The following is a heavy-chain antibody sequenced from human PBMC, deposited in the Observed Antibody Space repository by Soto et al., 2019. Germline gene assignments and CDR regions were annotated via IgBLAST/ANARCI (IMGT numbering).Heavy chain of an antibody. V-gene: IGHV4-59*01. CDR2: IYYSGST. D-gene: IGHD3-10*01. CDR1: GGSISSYY. Sequence: SETLSLTCTVSGGSISSYYWSWIRQPPGKGLEWIGYIYYSGSTNYNPSLKSRVTISVDTSKNQFSLKLSSVTAADTAVYYCARMVRCGDVYYGMDVWGQGTTVTVSS. J-gene: IGHJ6*02. CDR3: ARMVRCGDVYYGMDV.